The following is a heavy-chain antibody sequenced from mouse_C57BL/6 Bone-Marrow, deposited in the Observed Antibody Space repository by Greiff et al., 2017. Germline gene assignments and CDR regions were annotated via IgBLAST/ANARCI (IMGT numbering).Heavy chain of an antibody. CDR2: IYPGSGNT. CDR1: GYTFTDYY. CDR3: AREEFLTTDCFAY. Sequence: VKLMESGAELVRPGASVKLSCKASGYTFTDYYINWVKQRPGQGLEWIARIYPGSGNTYYNEKFKGKATLTAEKSSSTAYMQLSSLTSEDSAVYFCAREEFLTTDCFAYWGQGTLVTVSA. J-gene: IGHJ3*01. D-gene: IGHD1-1*01. V-gene: IGHV1-76*01.